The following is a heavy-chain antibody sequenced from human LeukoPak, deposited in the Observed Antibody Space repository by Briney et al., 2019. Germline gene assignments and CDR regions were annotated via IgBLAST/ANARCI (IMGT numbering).Heavy chain of an antibody. D-gene: IGHD3-3*01. Sequence: GGSLRLSCAASGFTFSIHWMTWVRQAPGKGLEWVATIKPDGNDKYFVDSVKGRFTVSRDNAKTSLYLQMNSLRAEDTAIYYCARDAFFWAFDYWGQGTLVTVSS. CDR3: ARDAFFWAFDY. CDR1: GFTFSIHW. J-gene: IGHJ4*02. V-gene: IGHV3-7*03. CDR2: IKPDGNDK.